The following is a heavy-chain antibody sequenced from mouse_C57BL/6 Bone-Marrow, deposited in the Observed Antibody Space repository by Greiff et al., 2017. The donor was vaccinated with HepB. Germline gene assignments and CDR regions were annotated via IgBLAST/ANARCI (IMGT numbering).Heavy chain of an antibody. J-gene: IGHJ2*01. CDR2: ISSGSSTI. CDR3: ARYDYDGY. CDR1: GFTFSDYG. V-gene: IGHV5-17*01. D-gene: IGHD2-4*01. Sequence: EVKVEESGGGLVKPGGSLKLSCAASGFTFSDYGMHWVRQAPEKGLEWVAYISSGSSTIYYADTVKGRFTISRDNAKNTLFLQMTSLRSEDTAMYYCARYDYDGYWGQGTTLTVSS.